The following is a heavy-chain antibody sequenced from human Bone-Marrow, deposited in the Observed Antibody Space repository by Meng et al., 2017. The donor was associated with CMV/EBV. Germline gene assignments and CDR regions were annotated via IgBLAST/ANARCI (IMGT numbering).Heavy chain of an antibody. CDR2: IHSYGDT. Sequence: ESLKISCTVSGGSISSSSYSWGWIRQPPGKGLEWIGNIHSYGDTYYNPSLESRVTISVDTSKNQFSLKLSSVTAADTAVYYCGFDYGGRELDNWFDPWGQGTLVTVSS. J-gene: IGHJ5*02. V-gene: IGHV4-39*01. D-gene: IGHD4/OR15-4a*01. CDR3: GFDYGGRELDNWFDP. CDR1: GGSISSSSYS.